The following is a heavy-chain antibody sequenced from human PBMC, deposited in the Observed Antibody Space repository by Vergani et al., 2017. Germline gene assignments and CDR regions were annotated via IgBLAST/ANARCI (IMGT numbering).Heavy chain of an antibody. Sequence: EVQLVESGGGLVKPGGSLRLSCAASGFTFSSYSMNWVRQAPGKGLEWVSSISSSSSYIYYADSVKGRFTISRDNAKNSLYLQMNSLRAEDTAVYYCARDECSGGSCYDDYWGQGTLVTVSS. CDR3: ARDECSGGSCYDDY. CDR1: GFTFSSYS. V-gene: IGHV3-21*01. J-gene: IGHJ4*02. D-gene: IGHD2-15*01. CDR2: ISSSSSYI.